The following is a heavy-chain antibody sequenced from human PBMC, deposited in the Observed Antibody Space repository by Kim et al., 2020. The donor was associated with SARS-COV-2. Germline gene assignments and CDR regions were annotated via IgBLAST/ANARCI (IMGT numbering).Heavy chain of an antibody. J-gene: IGHJ4*02. CDR2: ISTNGGTT. D-gene: IGHD6-6*01. Sequence: GGSLRLSCSASGFTFSSNAIHWVRQAPGKGLEYVSAISTNGGTTYYADSVKDRSTISRDNSKNTVYFQMSSLRVEDTALYCCVRDSYSISGRFWGQGTLVTVSS. V-gene: IGHV3-64D*06. CDR1: GFTFSSNA. CDR3: VRDSYSISGRF.